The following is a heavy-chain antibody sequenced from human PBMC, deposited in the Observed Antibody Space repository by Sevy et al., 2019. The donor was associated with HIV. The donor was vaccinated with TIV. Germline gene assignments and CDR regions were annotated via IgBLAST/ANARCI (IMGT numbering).Heavy chain of an antibody. Sequence: SETLSLTCTVSGGSVSSGSYYWSWIRQPPGKGLEWIGYIYYSGSTNYNPSLKSRVTISVDTSKTQFALRLSSVTAADTAVYYCARVNRDYGDYDDYWGQGTLVTVSS. J-gene: IGHJ4*02. CDR1: GGSVSSGSYY. CDR2: IYYSGST. D-gene: IGHD4-17*01. V-gene: IGHV4-61*01. CDR3: ARVNRDYGDYDDY.